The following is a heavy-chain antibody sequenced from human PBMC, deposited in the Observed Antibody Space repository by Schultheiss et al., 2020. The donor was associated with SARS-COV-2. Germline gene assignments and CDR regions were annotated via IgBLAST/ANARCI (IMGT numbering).Heavy chain of an antibody. J-gene: IGHJ4*02. CDR1: GGSISSGGYY. CDR2: IYYSGST. V-gene: IGHV4-39*01. CDR3: ARSGGYSSSWVDY. D-gene: IGHD6-13*01. Sequence: SETLSLTCTVSGGSISSGGYYWSWIRQHPGKGLEWIGSIYYSGSTYYNPSLKSRVTISVDTSKNQFSLKLSSVTAADTAVYYCARSGGYSSSWVDYWGQGTLVTVSS.